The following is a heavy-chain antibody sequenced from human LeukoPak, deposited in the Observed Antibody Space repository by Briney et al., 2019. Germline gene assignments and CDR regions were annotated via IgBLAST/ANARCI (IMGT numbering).Heavy chain of an antibody. V-gene: IGHV4-34*01. Sequence: SETLSLTCAVYGGSFSGYYWSWIRQPPGKGLEWIGEINHSGSTNYNPSLKSRVTISVDTSKNQFSLKLSSVTAADTAVYYCARTKGPRGYCSGGSCYSYYYYYMDVWGKGTTVTISS. CDR2: INHSGST. J-gene: IGHJ6*03. CDR3: ARTKGPRGYCSGGSCYSYYYYYMDV. CDR1: GGSFSGYY. D-gene: IGHD2-15*01.